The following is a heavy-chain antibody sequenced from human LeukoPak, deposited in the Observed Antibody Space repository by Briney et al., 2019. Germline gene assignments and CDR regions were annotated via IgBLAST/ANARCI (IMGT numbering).Heavy chain of an antibody. J-gene: IGHJ6*03. Sequence: SETLSLTCAVYGGSFSGYYWSWIRQPPGKGLEWIGEINHSGSTNYNPSLKSRVTISVDTSKNQFSLKLSSVTAADTAVYYCARAVFWSGYHYYYYYYMDVWGKGTTVTVSS. CDR2: INHSGST. V-gene: IGHV4-34*01. D-gene: IGHD3-3*01. CDR3: ARAVFWSGYHYYYYYYMDV. CDR1: GGSFSGYY.